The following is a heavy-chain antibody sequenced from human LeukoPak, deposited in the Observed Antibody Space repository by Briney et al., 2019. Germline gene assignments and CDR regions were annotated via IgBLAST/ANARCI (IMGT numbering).Heavy chain of an antibody. CDR2: ISAYNGNT. CDR3: ASPPDYYDSSGYSWDAFDI. CDR1: GYTFTSYG. Sequence: ASVKVSCKASGYTFTSYGISWVRQAPGQGLEWIGWISAYNGNTNYAQKLQGRVTMTTDTSTSTAYMELSSLRSEDTAVYYCASPPDYYDSSGYSWDAFDIWGQGTMVTVSS. V-gene: IGHV1-18*01. J-gene: IGHJ3*02. D-gene: IGHD3-22*01.